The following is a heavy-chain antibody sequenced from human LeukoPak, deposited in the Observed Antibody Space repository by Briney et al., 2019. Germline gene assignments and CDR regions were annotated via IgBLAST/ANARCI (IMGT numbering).Heavy chain of an antibody. CDR3: ARSGLRWYEPDYYYYYMDV. J-gene: IGHJ6*03. V-gene: IGHV3-30-3*01. CDR2: ISYDGSNK. Sequence: GGSLRLSCAASGFTFSSYAMHWVRQAPGKGLEWVAVISYDGSNKYYADSVKGRFTISIDNSKNTLYLQMNSLRAEDTAVYYCARSGLRWYEPDYYYYYMDVWGKGTTVTVSS. D-gene: IGHD4-23*01. CDR1: GFTFSSYA.